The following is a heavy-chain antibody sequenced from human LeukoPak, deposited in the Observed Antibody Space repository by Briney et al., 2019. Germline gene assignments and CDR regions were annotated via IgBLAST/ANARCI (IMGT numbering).Heavy chain of an antibody. V-gene: IGHV4-59*08. CDR1: GGSISSYY. D-gene: IGHD5-18*01. J-gene: IGHJ4*02. CDR2: IYYSGST. Sequence: SETLSLTCTVSGGSISSYYWSWIRQPSGKGLEWIGYIYYSGSTNYNPSLKSRVTISVDTSKNQFSLKLSSVTAADTAVYYCARSRGRRFDTALNYWGQGTLVTVSS. CDR3: ARSRGRRFDTALNY.